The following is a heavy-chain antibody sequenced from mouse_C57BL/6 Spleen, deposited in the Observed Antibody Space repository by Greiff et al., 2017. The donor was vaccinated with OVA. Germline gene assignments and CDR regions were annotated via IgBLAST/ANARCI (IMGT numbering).Heavy chain of an antibody. D-gene: IGHD1-1*01. CDR3: ATSYYYGSSYGTY. Sequence: EVKLMESGPGLVKPSQSLSLTCSVTGYSITSGYYWHWIRQFPGNKLEWMGYISYDGSNNYNPSLKNRISITRDTSKNQFFLKLNSVTTEDTATYYCATSYYYGSSYGTYWGQGTLVTVSA. J-gene: IGHJ3*01. CDR2: ISYDGSN. V-gene: IGHV3-6*01. CDR1: GYSITSGYY.